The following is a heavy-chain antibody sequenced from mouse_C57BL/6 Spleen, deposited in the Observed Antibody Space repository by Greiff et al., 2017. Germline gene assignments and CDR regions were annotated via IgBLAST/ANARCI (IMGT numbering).Heavy chain of an antibody. D-gene: IGHD2-5*01. Sequence: QVQLQQPGAELVRPGSSVKLSCKASGYTFTSYWMHWVKQRPIQGLEWIGNIDPSDSETHYNQKFKDKATLTVDKSSSTAYMQLSSLTSEDSAVYYCARGDSNYVGYWGQGTTLTVSS. CDR3: ARGDSNYVGY. CDR1: GYTFTSYW. J-gene: IGHJ2*01. V-gene: IGHV1-52*01. CDR2: IDPSDSET.